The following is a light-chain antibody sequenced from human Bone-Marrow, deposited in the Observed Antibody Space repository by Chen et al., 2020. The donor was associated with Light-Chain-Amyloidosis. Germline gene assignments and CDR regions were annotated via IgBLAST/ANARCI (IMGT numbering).Light chain of an antibody. CDR3: QKYNSAPRT. Sequence: DIQMTQSPSSLSASVGDRVTITCRASQDISNYLAWYQQKPGKAPKLLIYAASALQSGVPSRCRGSGSGSGTDFTLTSNSLQPEDVATYYCQKYNSAPRTFGQGTKVEIK. CDR1: QDISNY. CDR2: AAS. J-gene: IGKJ1*01. V-gene: IGKV1-27*01.